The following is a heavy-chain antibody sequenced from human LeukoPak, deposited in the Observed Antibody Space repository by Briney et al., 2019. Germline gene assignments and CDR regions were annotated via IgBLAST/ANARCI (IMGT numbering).Heavy chain of an antibody. J-gene: IGHJ6*02. V-gene: IGHV4-34*01. D-gene: IGHD2-21*02. CDR2: INHSGST. CDR3: AASSRFVVVTAIRYYYYGMDV. CDR1: GGSFSGYY. Sequence: SETLSLTCAVYGGSFSGYYWSWIRQPPGKGLEWIGEINHSGSTNYNPSHKSRVTISVDTSKNQFSLKLSSVTAADTAVYYCAASSRFVVVTAIRYYYYGMDVWGQGTTVTVSS.